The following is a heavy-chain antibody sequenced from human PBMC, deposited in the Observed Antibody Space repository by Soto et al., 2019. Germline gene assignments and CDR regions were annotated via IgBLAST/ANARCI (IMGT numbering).Heavy chain of an antibody. D-gene: IGHD2-2*01. J-gene: IGHJ6*03. V-gene: IGHV4-34*01. CDR2: INHSGST. CDR1: GGSFSGYY. CDR3: ARQTGRRIVVVPAAMWGRNYYYYMDV. Sequence: SETLSLTCAVYGGSFSGYYWSWIRQPPGKGLEWIGEINHSGSTNYNPSLKSRVTISVDTSKNQFSLKLSSVTAADTAVYYCARQTGRRIVVVPAAMWGRNYYYYMDVWGKGTTVTVSS.